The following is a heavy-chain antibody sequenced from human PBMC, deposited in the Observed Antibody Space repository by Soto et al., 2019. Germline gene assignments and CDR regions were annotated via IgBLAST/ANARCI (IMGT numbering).Heavy chain of an antibody. CDR3: ARGQYADYYYMDV. Sequence: EVQLVESGGGLVKPGGSLRLSCVVSGFTFSSYSMKWVRQAPGKGLEWVSSISSSSSYIHNADSGKGRFTISRDNAKNSVYLQMTSLRAEDTAVYYCARGQYADYYYMDVWGKGTTVTVSS. J-gene: IGHJ6*03. D-gene: IGHD2-2*01. V-gene: IGHV3-21*01. CDR1: GFTFSSYS. CDR2: ISSSSSYI.